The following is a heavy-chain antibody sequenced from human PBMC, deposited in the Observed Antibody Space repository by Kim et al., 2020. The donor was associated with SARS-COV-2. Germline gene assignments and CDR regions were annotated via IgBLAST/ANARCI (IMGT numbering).Heavy chain of an antibody. J-gene: IGHJ4*02. Sequence: KGQSYATTYGASVKGRFTISRDDSNNTAYLQLNSLKTEDTAVYYCTSLSTAWGQGTLVTVSS. CDR3: TSLSTA. V-gene: IGHV3-73*01. D-gene: IGHD6-25*01. CDR2: KGQSYAT.